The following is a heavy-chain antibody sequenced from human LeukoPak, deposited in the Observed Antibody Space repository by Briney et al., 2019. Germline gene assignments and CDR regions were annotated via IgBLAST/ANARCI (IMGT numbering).Heavy chain of an antibody. J-gene: IGHJ6*04. CDR1: GGTFSSYA. D-gene: IGHD2-2*01. CDR3: ARAYCSSTSCYAPTDYYYGMDV. V-gene: IGHV1-69*13. CDR2: IIPIFGKT. Sequence: ASVTVSCKAYGGTFSSYAISWVRQAPGQGIEWMGGIIPIFGKTNYAQKFQCRVTITADESTSTAYMELSSLRSEDTAVYYCARAYCSSTSCYAPTDYYYGMDVWGKGTTVTVSS.